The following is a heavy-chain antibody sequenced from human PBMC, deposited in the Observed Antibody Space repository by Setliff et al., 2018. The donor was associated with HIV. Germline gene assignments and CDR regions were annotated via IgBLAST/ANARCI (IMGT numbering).Heavy chain of an antibody. CDR3: GREYYGLMTGYYLDY. CDR2: ISSDGTTT. CDR1: GFTVSTNY. J-gene: IGHJ4*02. V-gene: IGHV3-74*01. Sequence: PGGSLRLSCAASGFTVSTNYMSWVRQAPGKGLEWVSRISSDGTTTYYADSVRGRFTISRDNTKNTLYLQMSSLTVDDTAVYYCGREYYGLMTGYYLDYWGQGTQVTVSS. D-gene: IGHD3-9*01.